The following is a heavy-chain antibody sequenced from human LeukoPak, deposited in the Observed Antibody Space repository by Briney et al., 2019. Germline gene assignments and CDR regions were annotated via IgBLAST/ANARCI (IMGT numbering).Heavy chain of an antibody. CDR2: IYYSGST. D-gene: IGHD6-13*01. CDR3: ARDDSSSWSTFDY. Sequence: SETQSLTCTVSGGSISSYYWSWIRQPPGKGLEWIGYIYYSGSTNYNPSLKSRVTISVDTSKNQFSLKLSSVTAADTAVYYCARDDSSSWSTFDYWGQGTLVTVSS. V-gene: IGHV4-59*01. CDR1: GGSISSYY. J-gene: IGHJ4*02.